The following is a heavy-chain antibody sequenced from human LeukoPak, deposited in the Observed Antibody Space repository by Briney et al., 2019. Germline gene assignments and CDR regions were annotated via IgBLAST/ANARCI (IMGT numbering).Heavy chain of an antibody. J-gene: IGHJ6*02. V-gene: IGHV1-69*13. CDR1: GGTFSSYA. CDR3: ARGPPAPATFLPNYGMDV. CDR2: IIPIFGTA. D-gene: IGHD2-2*01. Sequence: GASVKVSCKASGGTFSSYAISWVRQAPGQGLEWMGGIIPIFGTANYAQNFQGRVTITADESTSTAYMELSSLRSEDTAVYYCARGPPAPATFLPNYGMDVWGQGTTVTVSS.